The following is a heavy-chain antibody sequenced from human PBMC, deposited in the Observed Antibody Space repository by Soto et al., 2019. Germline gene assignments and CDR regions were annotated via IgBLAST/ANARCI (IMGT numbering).Heavy chain of an antibody. CDR3: AGALFCSGGSCSFSP. D-gene: IGHD2-15*01. V-gene: IGHV4-61*01. J-gene: IGHJ5*02. Sequence: QVQLQESGPGLVKPSETLSLTCTVSGGSVSSGNYYWSWIRQPPGKGLEWIGFIYYTGSTSSNPTIKSRVTISLDVSKYQFSLQLLSVAAAATAVYYCAGALFCSGGSCSFSPWGKGTLVTFSS. CDR1: GGSVSSGNYY. CDR2: IYYTGST.